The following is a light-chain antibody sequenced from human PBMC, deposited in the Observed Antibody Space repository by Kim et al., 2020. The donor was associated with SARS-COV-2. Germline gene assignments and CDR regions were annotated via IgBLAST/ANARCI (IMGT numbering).Light chain of an antibody. V-gene: IGLV2-14*01. CDR3: SSYTSSSTWV. J-gene: IGLJ2*01. CDR2: DVS. Sequence: QSALTQPASVYGSPGQSITISCTGTSSDVGGYNYVSWYQQHPGKAPKLMIYDVSKRPSGVSNRFSGSKSGNTASLTISGLQAEDEADYYCSSYTSSSTWVFGGGTQLTVL. CDR1: SSDVGGYNY.